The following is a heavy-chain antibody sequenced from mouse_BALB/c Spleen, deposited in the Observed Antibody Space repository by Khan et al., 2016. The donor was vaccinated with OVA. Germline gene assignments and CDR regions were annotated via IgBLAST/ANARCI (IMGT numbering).Heavy chain of an antibody. D-gene: IGHD2-2*01. J-gene: IGHJ3*01. CDR2: INPSNGGS. CDR3: IRSGYGSFAY. Sequence: QVQLKESGAELVKPGASVKLSCKASGYTFSSYYMYWVKERPGQGLEWIGEINPSNGGSNFNEKFKTKATLTVDKSSSTAYMQLDSLTSEDSAVYYCIRSGYGSFAYWGQGTLVTVSA. CDR1: GYTFSSYY. V-gene: IGHV1S81*02.